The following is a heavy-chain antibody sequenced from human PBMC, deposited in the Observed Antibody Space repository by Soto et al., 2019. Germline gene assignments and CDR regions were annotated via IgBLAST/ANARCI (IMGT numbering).Heavy chain of an antibody. J-gene: IGHJ2*01. D-gene: IGHD6-19*01. CDR2: ITSSNTTI. V-gene: IGHV3-48*02. CDR3: ARPVAGDWYFDL. Sequence: EVQLVESGGGLVQPGGSLRLSCAASGFTFSTYSRNWVRQAPGKGLEWVSYITSSNTTIYYADSVKGRFTISRDKAKKSLYLQMNSLRDEDTAIYYCARPVAGDWYFDLWGRGTLVTVSS. CDR1: GFTFSTYS.